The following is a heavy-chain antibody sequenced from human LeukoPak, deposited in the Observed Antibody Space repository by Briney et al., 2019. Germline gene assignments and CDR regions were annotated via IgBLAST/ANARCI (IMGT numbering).Heavy chain of an antibody. CDR2: MYYSGST. D-gene: IGHD6-19*01. CDR1: GGSISSYH. Sequence: SETLSLTCTVSGGSISSYHWSWIRQPPGKGLEWIGYMYYSGSTNYNPSLKSRVTISVDTSKNQFSLKLSSVTAADTAVYYCARWFSQRSCSGGWYSPNYFDSWGQGTLVTVSS. V-gene: IGHV4-59*01. CDR3: ARWFSQRSCSGGWYSPNYFDS. J-gene: IGHJ4*02.